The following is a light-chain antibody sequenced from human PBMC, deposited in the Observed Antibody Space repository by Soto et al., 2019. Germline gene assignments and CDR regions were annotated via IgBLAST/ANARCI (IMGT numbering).Light chain of an antibody. Sequence: SVLTQPPSASGSPGQSVTISCTGTSSDVGGYNYVSWYQQHPGKAPKLMIYEVSKRPSGVPDRFSGSKSGNTASLTVSGLQAEDEADYYCSSYAGSSNLVFGGGTQLTVL. CDR3: SSYAGSSNLV. CDR1: SSDVGGYNY. V-gene: IGLV2-8*01. CDR2: EVS. J-gene: IGLJ2*01.